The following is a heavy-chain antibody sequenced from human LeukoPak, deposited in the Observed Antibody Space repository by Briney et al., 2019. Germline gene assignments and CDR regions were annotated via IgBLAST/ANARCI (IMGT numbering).Heavy chain of an antibody. V-gene: IGHV4-61*01. CDR3: ARDWSGSLYDY. CDR2: ISYSGST. Sequence: SETLSLTCTVSGGSVSSGSYYWSWIRQPPGKGLEWIGYISYSGSTNYNPSLKSRVTISEDTSKNQFSLKLSSVTAADTAVYYCARDWSGSLYDYWGQGTLVTVSS. J-gene: IGHJ4*02. D-gene: IGHD3-3*01. CDR1: GGSVSSGSYY.